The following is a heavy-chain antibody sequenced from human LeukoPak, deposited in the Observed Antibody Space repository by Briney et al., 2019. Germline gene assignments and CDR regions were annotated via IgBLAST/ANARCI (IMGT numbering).Heavy chain of an antibody. CDR2: IKPDGSET. J-gene: IGHJ3*01. CDR3: ARNLVHLWNVFDF. D-gene: IGHD5-18*01. V-gene: IGHV3-7*01. Sequence: GGSLRLSCVASRFTFSNHYMSWVRQAPGKGLEWVATIKPDGSETFYVDSVKGRFTVSRDNAKNSLYLQMSSLRAEDTAVHHCARNLVHLWNVFDFWGLGTMVTVSS. CDR1: RFTFSNHY.